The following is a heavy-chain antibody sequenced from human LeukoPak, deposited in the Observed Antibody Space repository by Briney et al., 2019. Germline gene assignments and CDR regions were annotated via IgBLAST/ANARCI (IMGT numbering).Heavy chain of an antibody. CDR3: ARDIVVVPAAISTRNPGHYYYYYMDV. CDR2: IIPIFGTE. D-gene: IGHD2-2*01. Sequence: SVKVSCKASGGTFSSYAISSVRQAPGQGLEWVGGIIPIFGTENYAQKFQGRVTITADESTSTAYMELSSLRSEDTAVYYCARDIVVVPAAISTRNPGHYYYYYMDVWGKGTTVTVSS. J-gene: IGHJ6*03. V-gene: IGHV1-69*01. CDR1: GGTFSSYA.